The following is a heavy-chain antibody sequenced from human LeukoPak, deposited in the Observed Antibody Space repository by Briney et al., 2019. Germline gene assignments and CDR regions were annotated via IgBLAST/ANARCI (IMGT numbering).Heavy chain of an antibody. CDR3: ARPTDSSPVPKSHNWFDP. CDR1: AGSISSSSYY. Sequence: SETLSLTCTVSAGSISSSSYYWGWIRQPPGKGLERIVSIYYSGSTYYNPSLKSRVTISVDTSKNQFSLKLSSVTAADTAVYYCARPTDSSPVPKSHNWFDPWGQGTLVTVCS. V-gene: IGHV4-39*07. CDR2: IYYSGST. J-gene: IGHJ5*02. D-gene: IGHD6-19*01.